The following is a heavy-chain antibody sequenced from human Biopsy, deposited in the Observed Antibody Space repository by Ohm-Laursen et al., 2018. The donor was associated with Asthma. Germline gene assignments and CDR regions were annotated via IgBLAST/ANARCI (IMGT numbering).Heavy chain of an antibody. V-gene: IGHV3-30*03. CDR1: GFTFSDYD. J-gene: IGHJ3*02. CDR3: ARTHERWASIQDDALDI. D-gene: IGHD4-23*01. CDR2: ISYDGGNK. Sequence: SSLRLSCTAPGFTFSDYDMHWVRQAPGKGLEWVAVISYDGGNKFYGDSVKGRFTLSRDNSRNTLYLQMNSLRVEDTAIYYCARTHERWASIQDDALDIWGQGTMVIVSS.